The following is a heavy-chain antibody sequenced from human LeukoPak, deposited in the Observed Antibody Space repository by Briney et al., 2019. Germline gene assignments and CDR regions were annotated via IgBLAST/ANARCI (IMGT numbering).Heavy chain of an antibody. CDR2: ISAYNGNT. CDR1: GYTFTSYG. J-gene: IGHJ4*02. V-gene: IGHV1-18*04. Sequence: ASVKVSCKASGYTFTSYGISWVRQARGPGLEWMGWISAYNGNTNYAQKLQGRVTMTTDTSTSTAYMELRSLRSDDKSVYYCARAPVYCDCSGYHHWGQGTLVTVSS. D-gene: IGHD3-22*01. CDR3: ARAPVYCDCSGYHH.